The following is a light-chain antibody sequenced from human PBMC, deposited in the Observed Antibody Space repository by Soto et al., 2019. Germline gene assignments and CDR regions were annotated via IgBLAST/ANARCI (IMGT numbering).Light chain of an antibody. V-gene: IGLV2-8*01. CDR2: EVN. J-gene: IGLJ2*01. Sequence: QSALTQPPSASGSPGQSVTISCTGTSSDVGGYNYVSWYQQHPGKAPKLMIYEVNKRPSGVPDRFSGSKSDNTASLTVSGLQAEDEADYYCSSYAGNNNVIFGGGTKVTV. CDR1: SSDVGGYNY. CDR3: SSYAGNNNVI.